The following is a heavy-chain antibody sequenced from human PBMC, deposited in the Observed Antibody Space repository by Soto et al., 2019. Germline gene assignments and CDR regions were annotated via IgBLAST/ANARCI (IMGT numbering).Heavy chain of an antibody. Sequence: SETLSLSCTVSGGSISSYYWSWIRQPPGKGLEWIGYIYYSGSTNYNPSLKSRVTISVDTSKNQFSLKLSSVTAADTAVYYCAREGFSSSGYYYYGMDVWGQGTTVTVSS. CDR1: GGSISSYY. V-gene: IGHV4-59*12. D-gene: IGHD6-25*01. CDR3: AREGFSSSGYYYYGMDV. J-gene: IGHJ6*02. CDR2: IYYSGST.